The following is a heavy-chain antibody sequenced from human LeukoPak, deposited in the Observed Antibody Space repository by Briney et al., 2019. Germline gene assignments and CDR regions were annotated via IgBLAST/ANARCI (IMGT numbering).Heavy chain of an antibody. J-gene: IGHJ3*02. V-gene: IGHV1-2*06. CDR3: ARQRSGWSYDAFDI. Sequence: ASVKVSCKASGYTFTGYHMHWVRQAPGQGLEWMGRINPNSGGTNYAQKFQGRVTMTRDTPISTAYMELSRLRSDDTAVYYCARQRSGWSYDAFDIWGQGTMVTVSS. CDR1: GYTFTGYH. D-gene: IGHD6-19*01. CDR2: INPNSGGT.